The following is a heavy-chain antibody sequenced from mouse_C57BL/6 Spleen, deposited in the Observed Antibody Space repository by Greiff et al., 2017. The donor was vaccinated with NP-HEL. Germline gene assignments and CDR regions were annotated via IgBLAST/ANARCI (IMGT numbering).Heavy chain of an antibody. CDR3: ARGGLRRFDY. CDR1: GFTFSDYG. V-gene: IGHV5-17*01. Sequence: EVKLVESGGGLVKPGGSLKLSCAASGFTFSDYGMHWVRQAPEKGLEWVAYISSGSSTIYDADTVKGRFTISRDNAKNTLFLQMTSLRSEDTAMYYCARGGLRRFDYWGQGTTLTVSS. J-gene: IGHJ2*01. CDR2: ISSGSSTI. D-gene: IGHD2-4*01.